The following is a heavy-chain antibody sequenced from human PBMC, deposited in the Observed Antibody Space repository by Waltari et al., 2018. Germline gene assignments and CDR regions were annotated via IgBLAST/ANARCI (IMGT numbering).Heavy chain of an antibody. D-gene: IGHD3-10*01. CDR3: ARGVMVRGVTHFDY. J-gene: IGHJ4*02. CDR1: GGTFSSYA. Sequence: QVQLVQSGAEVKKPGSSVKVSCKASGGTFSSYAISWVRQAPGQGLEWMGRRIPILGIANYAQKVQGRVTITADKSTSTAYMELSSLRSEDTAVYYCARGVMVRGVTHFDYWGQGTLVTVSS. V-gene: IGHV1-69*04. CDR2: RIPILGIA.